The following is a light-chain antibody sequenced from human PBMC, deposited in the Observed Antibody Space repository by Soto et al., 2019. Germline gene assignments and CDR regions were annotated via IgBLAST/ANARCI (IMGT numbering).Light chain of an antibody. V-gene: IGKV3-15*01. J-gene: IGKJ1*01. CDR3: QQDNYWPPWT. Sequence: EIVMTQSPVTLSVSPGERATLSCRASQSVRSNLAWYQQKPGQAPRLLMYDASTRATGIPARFSGSGSGTEFTLTISSLQSEDLAVYYCQQDNYWPPWTFGQGTKVEIK. CDR1: QSVRSN. CDR2: DAS.